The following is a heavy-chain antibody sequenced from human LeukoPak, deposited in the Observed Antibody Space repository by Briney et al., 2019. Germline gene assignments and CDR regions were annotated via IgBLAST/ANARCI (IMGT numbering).Heavy chain of an antibody. CDR3: ANYYILTGQITV. CDR1: GGSISSGGYY. Sequence: KPSKTLSLTCTVSGGSISSGGYYWSWIRQHPGKGLEWIGYIYYSGSTYYNPSLKSRVTISVDTSKNQFSLMLSSVTAADTAVYYCANYYILTGQITVWGQGTLVTVSS. J-gene: IGHJ4*02. CDR2: IYYSGST. V-gene: IGHV4-31*03. D-gene: IGHD3-9*01.